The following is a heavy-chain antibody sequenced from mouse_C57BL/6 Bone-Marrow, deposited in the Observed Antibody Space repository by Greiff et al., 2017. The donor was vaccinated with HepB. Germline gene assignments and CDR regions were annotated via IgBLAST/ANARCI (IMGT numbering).Heavy chain of an antibody. CDR2: IYPGSGNT. V-gene: IGHV1-66*01. D-gene: IGHD1-1*01. CDR3: ARGEYYYGSWFAY. J-gene: IGHJ3*01. Sequence: QVQLQQSGPELVKPGASVKISCKASGYSFTSYYIHWVKQRPGQGLEWIGWIYPGSGNTKYNEKFKGKATLTADTSSSTAYMQLSSLTSEDSAVYYCARGEYYYGSWFAYWGQGTLVTVSA. CDR1: GYSFTSYY.